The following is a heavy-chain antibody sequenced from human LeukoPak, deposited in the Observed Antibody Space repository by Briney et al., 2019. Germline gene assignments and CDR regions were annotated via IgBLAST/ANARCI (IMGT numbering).Heavy chain of an antibody. CDR1: GFTFSSYE. D-gene: IGHD3-22*01. V-gene: IGHV3-48*03. J-gene: IGHJ4*02. CDR2: ISSSGSTI. Sequence: PGGSLRLSCAASGFTFSSYEMNWVRQAPGKGLEWVSYISSSGSTIYYADSVKGRFTISRDNAKNSLYLQMNSLRAEDTAVYYCARGTTMIVVAPDENFDYWGQGTLVTVSS. CDR3: ARGTTMIVVAPDENFDY.